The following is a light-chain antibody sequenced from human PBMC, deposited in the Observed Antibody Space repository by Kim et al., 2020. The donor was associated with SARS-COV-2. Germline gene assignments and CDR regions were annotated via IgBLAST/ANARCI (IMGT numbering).Light chain of an antibody. CDR1: SNNVGHQG. Sequence: QAGLTQPPSVSKGLRQTATLTCAGNSNNVGHQGASWLQQHQGHPPKLLSYRNNNRPSGISERFSASRSGNTASLTITGLQPEDEADYYCSAWDSSLDAVVFGGGTQLTVL. J-gene: IGLJ2*01. CDR2: RNN. CDR3: SAWDSSLDAVV. V-gene: IGLV10-54*04.